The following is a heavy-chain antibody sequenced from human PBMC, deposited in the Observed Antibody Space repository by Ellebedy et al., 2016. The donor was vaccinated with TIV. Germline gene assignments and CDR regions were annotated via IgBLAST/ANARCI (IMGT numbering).Heavy chain of an antibody. J-gene: IGHJ5*02. CDR1: GFIFSDYY. CDR3: ARDTRFIDHQHNWFDP. D-gene: IGHD2-2*01. CDR2: ISSSGTAI. V-gene: IGHV3-11*01. Sequence: GESLKISCAASGFIFSDYYMSWFRQAPGRGLERVSYISSSGTAIYYADSVKGRFTASRDNAKQSLFLQMNSLRADDTAVYYCARDTRFIDHQHNWFDPWGQGTLVTVSS.